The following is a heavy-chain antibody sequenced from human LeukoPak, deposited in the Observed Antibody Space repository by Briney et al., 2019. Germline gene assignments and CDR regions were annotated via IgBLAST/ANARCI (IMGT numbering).Heavy chain of an antibody. J-gene: IGHJ4*02. D-gene: IGHD6-13*01. CDR2: IWYDGSNK. Sequence: GGSLRLSCAASGFTLSSYGMHWVRQAPGKGLEWVAVIWYDGSNKYYADSVKGRFTISRDNSKNTLYLLMNSLRAEDTAVDYCARDSSSWTDSGIFDYWGQGTLVTVSS. CDR1: GFTLSSYG. V-gene: IGHV3-33*01. CDR3: ARDSSSWTDSGIFDY.